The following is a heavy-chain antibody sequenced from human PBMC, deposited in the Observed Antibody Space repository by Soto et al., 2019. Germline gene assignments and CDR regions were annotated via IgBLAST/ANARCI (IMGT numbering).Heavy chain of an antibody. V-gene: IGHV3-23*01. CDR2: ISGSVYST. D-gene: IGHD1-1*01. Sequence: GGSLSLSCAASGFTFSSHAMTWVRQAPGKGLEWVSAISGSVYSTYYADSVGGRFSISRDNSKNTLYLQMSSLRAEDTAVYYCAKGMGGTTYYFDYWGQGTLVTVSS. J-gene: IGHJ4*02. CDR3: AKGMGGTTYYFDY. CDR1: GFTFSSHA.